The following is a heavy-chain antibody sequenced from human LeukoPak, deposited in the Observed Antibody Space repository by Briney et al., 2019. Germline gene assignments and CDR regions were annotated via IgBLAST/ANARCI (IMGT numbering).Heavy chain of an antibody. CDR2: IRYDGSNK. Sequence: GGSLRLSCAASGFTFSSYGMHWVRQAPGKGLEWVAFIRYDGSNKYYADSVKGRFTISRDNSKNTLYLQMNSLRAEDTAVYYCARDRGIVAPGFSYYMDVWGKGTTVTISS. D-gene: IGHD6-13*01. V-gene: IGHV3-30*02. CDR3: ARDRGIVAPGFSYYMDV. CDR1: GFTFSSYG. J-gene: IGHJ6*03.